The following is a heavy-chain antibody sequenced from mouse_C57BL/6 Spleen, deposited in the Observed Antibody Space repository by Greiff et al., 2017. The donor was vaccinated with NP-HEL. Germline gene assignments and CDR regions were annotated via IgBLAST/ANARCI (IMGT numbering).Heavy chain of an antibody. Sequence: EVHLVESGGDLVKPGGSLKLSCAASGFTFSSYGMSWVRQTPDKRLEWVATISSGGSYTYYPDSVKGRFTISRDNAKNTLYLQMSSLKSEDTAMYYCGRRSLYYGDYWGQGTTLTVSS. J-gene: IGHJ2*01. CDR3: GRRSLYYGDY. CDR1: GFTFSSYG. V-gene: IGHV5-6*01. D-gene: IGHD2-1*01. CDR2: ISSGGSYT.